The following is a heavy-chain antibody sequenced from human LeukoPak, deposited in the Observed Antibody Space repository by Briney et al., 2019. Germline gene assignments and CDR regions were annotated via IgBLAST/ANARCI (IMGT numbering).Heavy chain of an antibody. CDR2: INPNSGGT. J-gene: IGHJ4*02. CDR3: ARGVVDFWSGYATLFDY. V-gene: IGHV1-2*02. D-gene: IGHD3-3*01. Sequence: APVKVSCKASGYTFTSYGISWVRQAPGQGLEWMGWINPNSGGTNYAQKFQGRVTMTRDTSISTAYMELSRLRSDDTAVYYCARGVVDFWSGYATLFDYWSQGTLVTVSS. CDR1: GYTFTSYG.